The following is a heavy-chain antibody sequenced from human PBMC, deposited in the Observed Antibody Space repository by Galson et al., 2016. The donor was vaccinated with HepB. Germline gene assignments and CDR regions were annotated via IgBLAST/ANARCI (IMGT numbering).Heavy chain of an antibody. J-gene: IGHJ4*02. CDR3: VREYDYYDFYRRSPFDY. CDR2: ISSSGTSL. D-gene: IGHD3/OR15-3a*01. CDR1: GFAFSDYN. V-gene: IGHV3-11*04. Sequence: SLRLSCAASGFAFSDYNMTWLRQPPGKGLEWVSDISSSGTSLRYADSVKGRFTISRDNAKSSLYLQMNSLRAEDTAVYFCVREYDYYDFYRRSPFDYWGQGTLVTVSS.